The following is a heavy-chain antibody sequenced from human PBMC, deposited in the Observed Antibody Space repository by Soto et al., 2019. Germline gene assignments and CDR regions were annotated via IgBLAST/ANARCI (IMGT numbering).Heavy chain of an antibody. CDR1: GGCFSGYY. V-gene: IGHV4-34*01. J-gene: IGHJ6*03. CDR2: INHSGST. Sequence: SETLALTCAVSGGCFSGYYWSWIRQPPGKGLEWIGEINHSGSTNYNPSLKSRVTISVDTSKNQFSLKLSSVTAADTAVYYCARGGVAAAGKYYSYMDVWGKVTTVTVSS. D-gene: IGHD6-13*01. CDR3: ARGGVAAAGKYYSYMDV.